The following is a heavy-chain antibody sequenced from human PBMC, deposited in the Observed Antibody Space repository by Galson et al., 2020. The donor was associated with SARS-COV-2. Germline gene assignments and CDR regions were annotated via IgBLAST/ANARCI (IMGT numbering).Heavy chain of an antibody. CDR3: ARIKLRYFDWSPAVFDY. CDR2: IFSNDEK. CDR1: GFSLSNARMG. Sequence: SGPTLVKPTETLTLTCTVSGFSLSNARMGVSWIRQPPGKALEWLAHIFSNDEKSYRTSLKSRLTISKDTSKSQVVLTMTNMDPVDTATYYCARIKLRYFDWSPAVFDYWGQGTLVAVSS. D-gene: IGHD3-9*01. V-gene: IGHV2-26*01. J-gene: IGHJ4*02.